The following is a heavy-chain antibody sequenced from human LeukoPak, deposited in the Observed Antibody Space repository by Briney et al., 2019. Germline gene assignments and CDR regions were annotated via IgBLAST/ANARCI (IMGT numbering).Heavy chain of an antibody. J-gene: IGHJ3*02. CDR3: AKDGAYYYDSSGSNDAFDI. CDR2: ISYDGSNK. D-gene: IGHD3-22*01. Sequence: GGSLRLSCAASGFTFSSYGMHWVRQAPGKGLEWVAVISYDGSNKYYADSVKGRFTISRDNSKNTLYLQMNSLRAEDTAVYYCAKDGAYYYDSSGSNDAFDIWGQGTMVTVSS. V-gene: IGHV3-30*18. CDR1: GFTFSSYG.